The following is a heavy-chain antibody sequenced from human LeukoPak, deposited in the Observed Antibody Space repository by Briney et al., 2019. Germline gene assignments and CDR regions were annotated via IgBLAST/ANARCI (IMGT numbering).Heavy chain of an antibody. CDR3: VRRGTSLYFDF. CDR2: ISAGPGDT. V-gene: IGHV3-23*01. Sequence: GGSLRLSCVASGFTFSSHAMYWVRQAPGKGLEWVSTISAGPGDTYYADSVKGRFTISRDNSKNTLFLQMNSLRAEDTALYYCVRRGTSLYFDFWGRGTLVTVSS. CDR1: GFTFSSHA. J-gene: IGHJ2*01.